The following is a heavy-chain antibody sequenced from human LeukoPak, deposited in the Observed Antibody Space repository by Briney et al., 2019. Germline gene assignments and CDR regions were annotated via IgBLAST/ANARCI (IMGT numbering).Heavy chain of an antibody. CDR1: GFTFSSYS. CDR2: ISTGSSII. D-gene: IGHD1-14*01. Sequence: GGSLRLACAASGFTFSSYSMNWVRQAPGKGLEWVSYISTGSSIINYADSVKGRFTISRDNSKNTLYLQMNSLRAEDTAVYYCAKPGIADYWGQGTLVTVSS. CDR3: AKPGIADY. V-gene: IGHV3-48*01. J-gene: IGHJ4*02.